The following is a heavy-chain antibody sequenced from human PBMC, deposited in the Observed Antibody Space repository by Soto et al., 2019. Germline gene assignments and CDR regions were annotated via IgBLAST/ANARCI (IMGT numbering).Heavy chain of an antibody. Sequence: VAVIWYDGSNKYYADSVKGRFTISRDNSKNTLYLQMNSLRAEDTAVYYCARDYGRYDILTGPDYWGQGTLVTVSS. D-gene: IGHD3-9*01. J-gene: IGHJ4*02. CDR3: ARDYGRYDILTGPDY. CDR2: IWYDGSNK. V-gene: IGHV3-33*01.